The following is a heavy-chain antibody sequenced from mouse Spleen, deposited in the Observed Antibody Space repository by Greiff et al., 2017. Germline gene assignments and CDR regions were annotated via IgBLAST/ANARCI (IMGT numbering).Heavy chain of an antibody. CDR2: IWAGGST. J-gene: IGHJ3*01. D-gene: IGHD2-2*01. CDR3: ARDLYYGYDGFAY. V-gene: IGHV2-9*02. Sequence: VKLMESGPGLVAPSQSLSITCTVSGFSLTSYGVHWVRQPPGKGLEWLGVIWAGGSTNYNSALMSRLSISKDNSKSQVFLKMNSLQTDDTAMYYCARDLYYGYDGFAYWGQGTLVTVSA. CDR1: GFSLTSYG.